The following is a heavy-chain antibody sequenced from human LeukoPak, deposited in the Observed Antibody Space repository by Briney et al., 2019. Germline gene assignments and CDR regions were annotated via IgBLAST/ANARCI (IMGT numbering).Heavy chain of an antibody. CDR2: IKQDGSEK. J-gene: IGHJ3*02. D-gene: IGHD3-3*01. CDR1: GFTVSSNY. Sequence: GGSLRLSCAASGFTVSSNYMSWVRQAPGKGLEWVANIKQDGSEKYYVDSVKGRFTISRDNAKNSLYLQMNSLRAEDTAVYYCASPNVLRFLEWLFNDAFDIWGQGTMVTVSS. CDR3: ASPNVLRFLEWLFNDAFDI. V-gene: IGHV3-7*01.